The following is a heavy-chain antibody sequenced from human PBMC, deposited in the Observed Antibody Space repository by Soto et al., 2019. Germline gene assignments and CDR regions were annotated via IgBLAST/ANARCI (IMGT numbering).Heavy chain of an antibody. Sequence: SETLSLTCTVSGGSISSYYWSWIRQPPGKGLEWIGYIYYSGSTNYNPSLKSRVTISVDTSKNQFSLKLSSVTAADTAVYYCARVDYYDSSGYPSWFDPWGQGTLVTVSS. D-gene: IGHD3-22*01. J-gene: IGHJ5*02. CDR1: GGSISSYY. V-gene: IGHV4-59*01. CDR2: IYYSGST. CDR3: ARVDYYDSSGYPSWFDP.